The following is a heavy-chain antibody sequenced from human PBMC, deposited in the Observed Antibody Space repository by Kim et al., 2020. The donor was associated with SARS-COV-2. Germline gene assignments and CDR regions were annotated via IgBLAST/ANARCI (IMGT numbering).Heavy chain of an antibody. D-gene: IGHD5-12*01. V-gene: IGHV1-69*01. CDR3: ARARRDGYNPDY. Sequence: NYAQKFQGRVTITADESTSTAYMELSSLRSEDTAVYYCARARRDGYNPDYWGQGTLVTVSS. J-gene: IGHJ4*02.